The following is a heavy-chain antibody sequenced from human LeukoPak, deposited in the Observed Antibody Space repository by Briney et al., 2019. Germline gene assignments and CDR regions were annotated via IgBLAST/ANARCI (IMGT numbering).Heavy chain of an antibody. CDR1: GFTFSDYY. V-gene: IGHV3-11*01. CDR3: AKDRAEWYYMDV. Sequence: GGSLRLSCAASGFTFSDYYMSWIRQAPGKGLEWVSYISSSGSTIYYADSVKGRFTISRDNAKNSLYLQMNSLRAEDTAVYYCAKDRAEWYYMDVWGKGTTVTVSS. CDR2: ISSSGSTI. J-gene: IGHJ6*03. D-gene: IGHD3-3*01.